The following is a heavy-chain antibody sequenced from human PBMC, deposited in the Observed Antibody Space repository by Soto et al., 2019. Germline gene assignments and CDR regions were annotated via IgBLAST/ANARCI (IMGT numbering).Heavy chain of an antibody. Sequence: GGSLRLSCAASGCTFITYWMHWVRQAPGKGLVWVSRINGDGRSTTYADSVKGRFTISRDNAKNTLYLQMNSLRADDMAVYYCARGGGTGLVTYGMDVCGQGTTVTVSS. V-gene: IGHV3-74*03. CDR2: INGDGRST. CDR1: GCTFITYW. CDR3: ARGGGTGLVTYGMDV. D-gene: IGHD5-18*01. J-gene: IGHJ6*02.